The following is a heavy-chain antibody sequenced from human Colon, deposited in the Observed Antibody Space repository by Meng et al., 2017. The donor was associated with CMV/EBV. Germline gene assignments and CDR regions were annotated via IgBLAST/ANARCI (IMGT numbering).Heavy chain of an antibody. D-gene: IGHD1-26*01. CDR2: ISPSGGP. V-gene: IGHV3-23*01. J-gene: IGHJ3*02. Sequence: GESLKISCAASGFTFTSFAMSWVRQAPGKGLEWVASISPSGGPNYANSMKGRFTISRDISTNTTFLQLSNLRAEDTAIYYCAKALGFLGWGSTQDPLDIRGQGTMVTVSS. CDR3: AKALGFLGWGSTQDPLDI. CDR1: GFTFTSFA.